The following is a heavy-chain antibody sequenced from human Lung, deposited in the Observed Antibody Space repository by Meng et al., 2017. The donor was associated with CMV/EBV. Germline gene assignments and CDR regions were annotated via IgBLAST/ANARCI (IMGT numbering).Heavy chain of an antibody. D-gene: IGHD5-24*01. Sequence: GESLKISYAASGFTFSSYSLNWVRQAPGKGLEWVSSISSSSSYIYYADSVKGRFTISRDNAKNSLYLQLNSLRAEDTAVYYCARAPEGDGYNIDYWGQGTLVTVSS. CDR2: ISSSSSYI. J-gene: IGHJ4*02. CDR1: GFTFSSYS. V-gene: IGHV3-21*01. CDR3: ARAPEGDGYNIDY.